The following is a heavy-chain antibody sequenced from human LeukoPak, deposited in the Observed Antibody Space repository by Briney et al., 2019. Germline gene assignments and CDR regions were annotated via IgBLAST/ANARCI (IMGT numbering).Heavy chain of an antibody. CDR1: GGSISSGGYY. CDR2: IYHSGST. V-gene: IGHV4-30-2*01. CDR3: AREGPPGTGTTKPDIYYYYYYMDV. J-gene: IGHJ6*03. D-gene: IGHD1-1*01. Sequence: SETLSLTCTVSGGSISSGGYYWSWIRQPPGKGLESIGYIYHSGSTFYNPSLKSRVTISVDRSKNQFSLKLSSVTAADTAVYYCAREGPPGTGTTKPDIYYYYYYMDVWGKGTTVTVSS.